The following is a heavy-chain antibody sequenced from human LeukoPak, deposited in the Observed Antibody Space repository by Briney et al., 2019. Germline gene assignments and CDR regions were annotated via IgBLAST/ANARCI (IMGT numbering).Heavy chain of an antibody. CDR3: ARRGSIWFGESHYYYYMDV. CDR1: GFTFSDYY. CDR2: ISSSGSTI. D-gene: IGHD3-10*01. V-gene: IGHV3-11*01. Sequence: GGSLRLSCAASGFTFSDYYMSWIRQAPGKGLEWVSYISSSGSTIYYADSVKGRFTISRDNAKNSLYLQMNSLRAEDTAVYYCARRGSIWFGESHYYYYMDVWGEGTTVTISS. J-gene: IGHJ6*03.